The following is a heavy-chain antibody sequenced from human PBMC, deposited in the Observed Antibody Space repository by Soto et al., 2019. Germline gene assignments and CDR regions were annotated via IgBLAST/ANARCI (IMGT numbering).Heavy chain of an antibody. J-gene: IGHJ4*02. CDR1: GFTFSSYA. CDR2: ISYDGSNK. V-gene: IGHV3-30*04. CDR3: ARDESKLPHHYYGSGSFDY. Sequence: GGSLRLSCAASGFTFSSYAMHWVRQAPGKELEWVAVISYDGSNKYYADSVKGRFTISRDNSKNTLYLQMNSLRAEDTAVYYCARDESKLPHHYYGSGSFDYWGQGTLVTVSS. D-gene: IGHD3-10*01.